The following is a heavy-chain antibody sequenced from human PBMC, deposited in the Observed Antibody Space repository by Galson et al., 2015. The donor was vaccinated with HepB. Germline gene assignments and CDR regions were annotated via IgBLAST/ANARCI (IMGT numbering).Heavy chain of an antibody. D-gene: IGHD6-19*01. J-gene: IGHJ4*02. CDR1: GGTFSTYA. V-gene: IGHV1-69*13. CDR3: ARDVDRYSRGWYVDY. Sequence: SVKVSCKASGGTFSTYAISWVRQAPGQGLEWMGGITPIGGTATYAQKFQGRVTITADASTSTAYMELSSLRSEDTAVDYCARDVDRYSRGWYVDYCGQGTLVTVSS. CDR2: ITPIGGTA.